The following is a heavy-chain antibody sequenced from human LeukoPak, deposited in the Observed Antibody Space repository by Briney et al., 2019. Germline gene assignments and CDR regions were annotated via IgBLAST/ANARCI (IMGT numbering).Heavy chain of an antibody. D-gene: IGHD3-10*01. V-gene: IGHV4-34*01. CDR1: GGSFSGYY. CDR2: INHSGST. Sequence: SETLSLTCAVYGGSFSGYYWSWIRQPPGKGLEWIGEINHSGSTNYNPSLKSRVTISVDTSKNQFSLKLSSVTAADTAVYYCARAPYYYGSGSVDYWGQGTLVTVSS. CDR3: ARAPYYYGSGSVDY. J-gene: IGHJ4*02.